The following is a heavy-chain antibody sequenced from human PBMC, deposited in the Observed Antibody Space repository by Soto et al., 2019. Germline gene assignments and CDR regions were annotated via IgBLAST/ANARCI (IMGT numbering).Heavy chain of an antibody. CDR2: ISAYNGNT. D-gene: IGHD6-6*01. J-gene: IGHJ5*02. CDR1: GYTFTSYG. CDR3: ARDRYLAGIAARWSWFDP. V-gene: IGHV1-18*01. Sequence: GASVKVSCKASGYTFTSYGISWVRQAPGQGLEWMGWISAYNGNTNYAQKLQGRVTMTTDTSTSTAYMELRSLRSDDTAVYYCARDRYLAGIAARWSWFDPWGQGTLVTVSS.